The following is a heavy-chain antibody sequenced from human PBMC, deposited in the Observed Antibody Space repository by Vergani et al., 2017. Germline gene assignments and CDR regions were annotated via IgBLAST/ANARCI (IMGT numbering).Heavy chain of an antibody. CDR1: GYTFTDHY. J-gene: IGHJ6*02. D-gene: IGHD4-17*01. Sequence: EVQLVQSGAEVKKPGATMKISCKVSGYTFTDHYMHWVKQAPGKGLEWMGLVDPEDGETISAEKFKGRVTIAADTSTDTAHLELSSLRSEDTAVYYCATPQTGTTGGMEVWGQGTTVIVSS. V-gene: IGHV1-69-2*01. CDR3: ATPQTGTTGGMEV. CDR2: VDPEDGET.